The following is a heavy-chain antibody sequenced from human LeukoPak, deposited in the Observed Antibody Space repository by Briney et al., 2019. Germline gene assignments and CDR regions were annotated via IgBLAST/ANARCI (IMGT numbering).Heavy chain of an antibody. V-gene: IGHV1-8*01. J-gene: IGHJ4*02. CDR2: MNPNSGNT. D-gene: IGHD2-2*02. CDR3: ARGDRYCTSSSCYNY. Sequence: MNPNSGNTGYAQKFQGRVTMTRDTSISTAYLELSSLRSEDTAVYYCARGDRYCTSSSCYNYWGQGTLVTVSS.